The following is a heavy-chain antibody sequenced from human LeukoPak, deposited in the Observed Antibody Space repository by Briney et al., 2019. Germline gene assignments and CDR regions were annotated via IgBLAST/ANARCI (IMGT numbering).Heavy chain of an antibody. V-gene: IGHV1-3*01. Sequence: ASVKVSCKASGYTFTSYAMHWVRQAPGQRLEWMGWINAGNGNTKYSQKFQGRVTVTRDTSTSTVHMELSGLRSEDTAVYYCARDQGAFDYWGQGTLVTVSS. CDR2: INAGNGNT. J-gene: IGHJ4*02. CDR3: ARDQGAFDY. D-gene: IGHD1-26*01. CDR1: GYTFTSYA.